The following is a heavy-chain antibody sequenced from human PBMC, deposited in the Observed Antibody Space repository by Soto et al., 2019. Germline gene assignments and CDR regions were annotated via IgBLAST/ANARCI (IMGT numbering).Heavy chain of an antibody. CDR1: GFTFTSSA. CDR2: IVVGSGNT. D-gene: IGHD1-20*01. Sequence: ASVKVSCKASGFTFTSSAVQWVRQARGQRLEWIGWIVVGSGNTNYAQKFQERVTITRDMSTSTAYMELSSLRSEDTAVYYYVAPGGITGTTDRSYYYYGMDVWGQGTTVTVSS. J-gene: IGHJ6*02. V-gene: IGHV1-58*01. CDR3: VAPGGITGTTDRSYYYYGMDV.